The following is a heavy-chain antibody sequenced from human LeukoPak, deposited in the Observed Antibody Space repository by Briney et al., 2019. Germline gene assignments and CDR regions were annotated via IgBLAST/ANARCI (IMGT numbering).Heavy chain of an antibody. CDR3: ATVGGSCASSNCYAYFDY. D-gene: IGHD2-2*01. CDR2: ITDSGGDT. CDR1: GLTFSNSA. Sequence: PGGSLRLSCVASGLTFSNSAMTWGRQAPGKGPEWVSIITDSGGDTFYANSVKGRFTISRDTSINTLYLQMNSLGVDDTAVYYCATVGGSCASSNCYAYFDYWGLGTLVTVSS. V-gene: IGHV3-23*01. J-gene: IGHJ4*02.